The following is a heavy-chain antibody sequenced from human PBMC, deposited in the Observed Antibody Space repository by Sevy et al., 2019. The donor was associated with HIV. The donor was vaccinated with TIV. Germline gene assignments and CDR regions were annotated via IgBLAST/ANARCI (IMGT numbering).Heavy chain of an antibody. Sequence: GGSLRLSCAASGFTVSSNYMSWVRQAPGKGLEWVSVIYSGGSTYYADSVKGRFTISRDNSKNTLYLQMNSLRAEDTAVYYCARLNTYYYGSGSYYPPYYFDYWGQGTLVTVSS. J-gene: IGHJ4*02. V-gene: IGHV3-66*02. CDR3: ARLNTYYYGSGSYYPPYYFDY. D-gene: IGHD3-10*01. CDR1: GFTVSSNY. CDR2: IYSGGST.